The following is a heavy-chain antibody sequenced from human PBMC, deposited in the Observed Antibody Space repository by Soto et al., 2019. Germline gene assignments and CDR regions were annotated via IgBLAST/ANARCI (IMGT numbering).Heavy chain of an antibody. CDR2: ISSSSSYT. D-gene: IGHD3-16*02. CDR1: GFSFSDYY. V-gene: IGHV3-11*06. J-gene: IGHJ4*02. CDR3: ARNGVDYVWGSYRFLDY. Sequence: VQLVDSGGGLVRPGGSLRLSCAASGFSFSDYYMSWIRQAPGKGLEWVSYISSSSSYTNYADSVKGRFTISRDNAKSSLYLQMNSLRAEDTAVYYCARNGVDYVWGSYRFLDYWGQGTLVTVSS.